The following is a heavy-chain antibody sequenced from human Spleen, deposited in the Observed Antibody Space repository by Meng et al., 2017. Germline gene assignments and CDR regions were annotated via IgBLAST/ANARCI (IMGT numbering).Heavy chain of an antibody. V-gene: IGHV3-21*06. Sequence: GESLKISCKDSGLTFSTYSMNWVRQAPGKGLEWVSSISSTSSFIYYADSVKGRFTISRDNAKNSLYLQMNNLRADDTAVYYCARSIAAAVFGGKCFFDYWGQGTLVTVSS. CDR3: ARSIAAAVFGGKCFFDY. J-gene: IGHJ4*02. CDR2: ISSTSSFI. CDR1: GLTFSTYS. D-gene: IGHD6-13*01.